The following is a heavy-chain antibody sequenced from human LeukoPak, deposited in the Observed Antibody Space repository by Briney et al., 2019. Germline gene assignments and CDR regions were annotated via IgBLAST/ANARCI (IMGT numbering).Heavy chain of an antibody. D-gene: IGHD6-19*01. CDR2: IRYDGSNK. CDR1: GFTFSSYG. Sequence: GGSLRLSCAASGFTFSSYGMHWVRQAPGKGLEGVAFIRYDGSNKYYADSVKGRFTISRDNSKNTLYLQMNSLRAEDTAVYYCARGPLAVAGNDYWGQGTLVTVSS. CDR3: ARGPLAVAGNDY. V-gene: IGHV3-30*02. J-gene: IGHJ4*02.